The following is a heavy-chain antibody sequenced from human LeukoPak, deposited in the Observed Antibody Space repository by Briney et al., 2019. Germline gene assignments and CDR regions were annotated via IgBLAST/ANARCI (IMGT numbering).Heavy chain of an antibody. V-gene: IGHV3-30*02. CDR1: GLAFSSYG. J-gene: IGHJ4*02. D-gene: IGHD2-2*01. CDR2: IRYDGSDK. Sequence: GGSLRLSCAASGLAFSSYGMHWVRQAPGKGLEWVAFIRYDGSDKYYADSVKGRFTISRDNSKNTLYLQMNSLRAEDTAVYYCAKFGRTTWQGFDYWGQGTLVTVSS. CDR3: AKFGRTTWQGFDY.